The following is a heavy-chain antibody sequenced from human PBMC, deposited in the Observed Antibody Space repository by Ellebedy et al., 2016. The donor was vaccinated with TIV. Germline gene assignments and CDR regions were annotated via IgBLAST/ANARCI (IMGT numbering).Heavy chain of an antibody. CDR3: ASYNHKKSKAFDY. CDR1: GYTFTSFK. V-gene: IGHV1-46*01. Sequence: AASVKVTCKASGYTFTSFKMHWVRQAPGQGLEWMGIIDPSGGSTSYAQKFQGRVTMTRDTSTSTVYMELSSLRSEDTAVYYCASYNHKKSKAFDYWGQGSLVTVSS. CDR2: IDPSGGST. D-gene: IGHD3-10*01. J-gene: IGHJ4*02.